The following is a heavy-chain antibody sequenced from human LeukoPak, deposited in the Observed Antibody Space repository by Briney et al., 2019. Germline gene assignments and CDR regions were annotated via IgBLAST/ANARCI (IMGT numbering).Heavy chain of an antibody. CDR1: GGTFSSYA. Sequence: ASVKVSCKASGGTFSSYAISWVRQAPGQGLEWMGGIIPIFGTANYAQKFQGRVTITADKSTSTAYTELSSLRSEDTAVYYCAREGGGWYATLNYYYYMDVWGKGTTVTVSS. J-gene: IGHJ6*03. V-gene: IGHV1-69*06. CDR2: IIPIFGTA. D-gene: IGHD6-19*01. CDR3: AREGGGWYATLNYYYYMDV.